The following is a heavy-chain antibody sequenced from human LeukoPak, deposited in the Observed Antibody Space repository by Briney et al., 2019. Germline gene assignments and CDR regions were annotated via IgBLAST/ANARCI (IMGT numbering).Heavy chain of an antibody. J-gene: IGHJ5*02. Sequence: GGSLRLSCAASGFTFSSYSMNWVRQAPGKGLEWVSSISSSSSYIYYADSVKGRFTISRDNARNSLYLQMNSLRAEDTAVYYCARAGTYSSSWYDNWGQGTLVTVSS. CDR2: ISSSSSYI. V-gene: IGHV3-21*01. D-gene: IGHD6-13*01. CDR3: ARAGTYSSSWYDN. CDR1: GFTFSSYS.